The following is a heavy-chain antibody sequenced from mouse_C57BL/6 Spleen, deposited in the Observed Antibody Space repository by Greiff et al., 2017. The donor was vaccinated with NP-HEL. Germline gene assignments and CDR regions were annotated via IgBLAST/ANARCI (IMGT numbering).Heavy chain of an antibody. CDR1: GFSFNTYA. D-gene: IGHD1-1*01. CDR3: VRHRSSPYAMDY. V-gene: IGHV10-1*01. J-gene: IGHJ4*01. Sequence: EVMLVESGGGLVQPKGSLKLSCAASGFSFNTYAMNWVRQAPGKGLEWVARIRSKSNNYATYYVDSVKDRFTISRDDSESMLYLQMNNLKTEDTAMYYCVRHRSSPYAMDYWGQGTSVTVSS. CDR2: IRSKSNNYAT.